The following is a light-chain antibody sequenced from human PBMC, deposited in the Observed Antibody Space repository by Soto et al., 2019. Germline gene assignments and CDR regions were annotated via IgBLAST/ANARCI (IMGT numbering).Light chain of an antibody. J-gene: IGKJ4*01. CDR1: QSVRNNY. CDR3: QQFGRYPLT. Sequence: EIVVTQSPATLSVSPGERATLSCRASQSVRNNYFAWYQQKPGQAPRCLIFGASARATGIPDRFSGGGSGTDFTLTISRLEPEDFAVYYCQQFGRYPLTFGGGTQVDIK. V-gene: IGKV3-20*01. CDR2: GAS.